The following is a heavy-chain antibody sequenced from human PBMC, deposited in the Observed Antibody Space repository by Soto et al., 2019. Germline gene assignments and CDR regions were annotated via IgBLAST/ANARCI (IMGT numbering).Heavy chain of an antibody. V-gene: IGHV4-30-2*01. CDR1: GGSLSSGGYS. D-gene: IGHD5-12*01. Sequence: SETLSLTCAVSGGSLSSGGYSWSWIRQPPGKGLEWIGYIYHSGSTYYNPSLKSRVTISVDTSKNQFSLKLSSVTAADTAVYYCARVLGDGYNHGGLDYWGQGTLVTVSS. J-gene: IGHJ4*02. CDR2: IYHSGST. CDR3: ARVLGDGYNHGGLDY.